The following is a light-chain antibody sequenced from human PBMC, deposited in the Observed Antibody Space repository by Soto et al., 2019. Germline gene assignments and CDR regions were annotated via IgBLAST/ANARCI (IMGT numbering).Light chain of an antibody. CDR2: EVN. Sequence: QSVLTQPPSASGAPGQRVSISCSGSRSNIGRNYVYWYQQHPGKAPKLIIYEVNKRPSGVPDRFSGSKTGSTASLTVSGLQADDEAEYYCWSYAGRNTYVFGTGTKVTVL. CDR3: WSYAGRNTYV. CDR1: RSNIGRNY. J-gene: IGLJ1*01. V-gene: IGLV1-47*01.